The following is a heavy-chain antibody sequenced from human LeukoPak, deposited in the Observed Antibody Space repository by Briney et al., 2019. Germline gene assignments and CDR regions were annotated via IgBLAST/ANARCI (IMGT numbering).Heavy chain of an antibody. J-gene: IGHJ4*02. Sequence: PSETLSLTCTGSGVSISTYYWSWLRQPPGKGLEWIGNIYYTGSTNYNPSLKSRVAISVDTSKNQFSLKVSSVTAAETAVYYCARSTSWYAYFDHWGQGTLVSVSS. CDR3: ARSTSWYAYFDH. CDR2: IYYTGST. D-gene: IGHD6-13*01. V-gene: IGHV4-59*01. CDR1: GVSISTYY.